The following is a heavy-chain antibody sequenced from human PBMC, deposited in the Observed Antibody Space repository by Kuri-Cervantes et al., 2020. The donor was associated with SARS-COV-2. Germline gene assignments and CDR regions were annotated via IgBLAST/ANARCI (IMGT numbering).Heavy chain of an antibody. CDR1: GFTFSSYC. V-gene: IGHV3-7*01. D-gene: IGHD7-27*01. CDR3: ARVAGDPYYFDY. Sequence: GGSLRLSCAASGFTFSSYCMSWVRQAPGKGLEWVANIKQDGSEKYYVDSVKGRFTISRDNAKNSLYLQMNSLRAEETAVYYCARVAGDPYYFDYWGQGTLVTVSS. J-gene: IGHJ4*02. CDR2: IKQDGSEK.